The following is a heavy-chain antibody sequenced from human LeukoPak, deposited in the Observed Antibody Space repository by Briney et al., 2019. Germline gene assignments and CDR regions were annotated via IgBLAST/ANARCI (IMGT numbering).Heavy chain of an antibody. Sequence: ASVKVSCKASGYTFTGYYMHWVRQAAGQGLEWMAWMNPNTGKSGYAQRFQGRVTMTRDTSIDTAYMELSSLGPEDTAVYYCARKSCTSTSCLHPWGQGTLVTVSS. CDR1: GYTFTGYY. V-gene: IGHV1-8*02. J-gene: IGHJ5*02. CDR2: MNPNTGKS. CDR3: ARKSCTSTSCLHP. D-gene: IGHD2-2*01.